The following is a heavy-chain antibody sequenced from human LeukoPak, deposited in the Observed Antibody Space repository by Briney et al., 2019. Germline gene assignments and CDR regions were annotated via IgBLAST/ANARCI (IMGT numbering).Heavy chain of an antibody. D-gene: IGHD3-22*01. CDR1: GGTISSYY. CDR2: IYYSGST. Sequence: SETLSLTCTVSGGTISSYYWSWIRQPPGKGLEWIGYIYYSGSTNYNPSLKSRVTISVDTSKNQFSLKLSSVTAADTAVYYCASWNDSSGYSHWGQGTLVTVSS. CDR3: ASWNDSSGYSH. J-gene: IGHJ4*02. V-gene: IGHV4-59*01.